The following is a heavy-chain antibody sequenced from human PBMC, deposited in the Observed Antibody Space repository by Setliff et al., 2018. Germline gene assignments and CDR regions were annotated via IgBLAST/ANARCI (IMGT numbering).Heavy chain of an antibody. Sequence: SETLSLTCTVSGGSISSSSYYWGWIRQPPGKGLEWIGSIYYSGSTYYNPSLKSRVTISVDTSKNQFSLKLSSVTAADTAVYCCARIHLLLWFGELLSGWFDPWGQGTLVTVSS. V-gene: IGHV4-39*07. CDR3: ARIHLLLWFGELLSGWFDP. CDR1: GGSISSSSYY. J-gene: IGHJ5*02. CDR2: IYYSGST. D-gene: IGHD3-10*01.